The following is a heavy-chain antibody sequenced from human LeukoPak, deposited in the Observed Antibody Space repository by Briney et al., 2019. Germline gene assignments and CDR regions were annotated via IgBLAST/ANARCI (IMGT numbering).Heavy chain of an antibody. D-gene: IGHD3-16*01. Sequence: GGSLRLSCAASGFTFSSYGMHWVRQAPGKGLEWVAVIWYDGSNKYYADSVKGRFTISRDNSKNTLYLQMNSLRAEDTAVYYCAILGGGPLTYYYCGMDVWGQGTTVTVSS. J-gene: IGHJ6*02. CDR1: GFTFSSYG. V-gene: IGHV3-33*01. CDR2: IWYDGSNK. CDR3: AILGGGPLTYYYCGMDV.